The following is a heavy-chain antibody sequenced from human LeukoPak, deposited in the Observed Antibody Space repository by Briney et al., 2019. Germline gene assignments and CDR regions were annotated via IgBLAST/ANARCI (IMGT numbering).Heavy chain of an antibody. Sequence: KFGESLQISCKGSGYSFTSYWIGWVRQLPGKGLEWMGIIYPGDSDTRYSPSIQGQVTISADKSISTAYLQWSSLKASDTAMYYCARRLGGRNWNDADYWGQGTLVTVSS. CDR2: IYPGDSDT. CDR3: ARRLGGRNWNDADY. V-gene: IGHV5-51*01. CDR1: GYSFTSYW. D-gene: IGHD1-1*01. J-gene: IGHJ4*02.